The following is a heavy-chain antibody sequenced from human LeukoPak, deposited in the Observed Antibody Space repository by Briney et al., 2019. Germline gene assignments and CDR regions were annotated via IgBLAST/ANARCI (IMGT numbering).Heavy chain of an antibody. J-gene: IGHJ5*02. CDR2: IYTSGST. Sequence: PSETLSLTCTVSGGSISSYYWSWIRQPAGEGLEWIGRIYTSGSTNYIPSLKSRVTMSVDTSKNQFSLKLSSVTAADTAVYYCARWGYCSGGSCYNWFDPWGQGTLVTVSS. CDR3: ARWGYCSGGSCYNWFDP. CDR1: GGSISSYY. V-gene: IGHV4-4*07. D-gene: IGHD2-15*01.